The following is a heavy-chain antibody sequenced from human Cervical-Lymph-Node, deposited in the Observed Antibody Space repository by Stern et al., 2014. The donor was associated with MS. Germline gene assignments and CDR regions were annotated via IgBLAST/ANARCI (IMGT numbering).Heavy chain of an antibody. Sequence: QVQLQESGPGLVKPSETLSLTCTVSGGSISSYYWSWIRQPPGKGLEWIGYIYYSGSTNYNPSLKSRVTISVDTSKNQFSLKLSSVTAADTAVYYCAGPRPDLFDYWGQGTLVTVSS. CDR3: AGPRPDLFDY. CDR2: IYYSGST. D-gene: IGHD2-2*01. J-gene: IGHJ4*02. CDR1: GGSISSYY. V-gene: IGHV4-59*01.